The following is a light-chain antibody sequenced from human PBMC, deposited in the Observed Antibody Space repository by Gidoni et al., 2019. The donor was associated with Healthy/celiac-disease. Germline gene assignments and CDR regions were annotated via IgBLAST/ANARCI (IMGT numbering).Light chain of an antibody. J-gene: IGKJ4*01. CDR3: QQRSNLLT. Sequence: EIVLTPSPATLSLSPGERATLSCRASQSVSSYLAWYQQKPGQAPRLLIYDASNRATGIPARFSGSGSGTDSTLTISSLEPEDFAVYYCQQRSNLLTFGGGTKVEIK. CDR2: DAS. V-gene: IGKV3-11*01. CDR1: QSVSSY.